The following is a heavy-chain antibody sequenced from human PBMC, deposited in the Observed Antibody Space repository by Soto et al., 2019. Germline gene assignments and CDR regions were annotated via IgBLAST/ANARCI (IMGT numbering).Heavy chain of an antibody. V-gene: IGHV3-15*07. CDR2: IKSKTDGGTT. J-gene: IGHJ6*02. Sequence: GGSLRLSCAASGFTFSNAWMNWVRQAPGKGLEWVGRIKSKTDGGTTDYAAPVKGRFTISRDDSRNTLYLQMNSLRAEDTAVYYCAREVLVRGIKYHGMDVWGQGTTVTVSS. CDR3: AREVLVRGIKYHGMDV. CDR1: GFTFSNAW. D-gene: IGHD3-10*01.